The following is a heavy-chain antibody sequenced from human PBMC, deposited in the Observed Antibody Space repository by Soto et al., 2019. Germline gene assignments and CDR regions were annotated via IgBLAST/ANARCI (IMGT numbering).Heavy chain of an antibody. D-gene: IGHD6-6*01. CDR3: ATRYSSSYYYYGMDV. Sequence: GGSLRLSCAASGFTFSSYSMNWVRQAPGKGLEWVSSISSSSSYIYYADSVKGRFTISRDNAKNSLYLQMNSLRAEDTAVYYCATRYSSSYYYYGMDVWGQGTTVTVSS. J-gene: IGHJ6*02. CDR2: ISSSSSYI. V-gene: IGHV3-21*01. CDR1: GFTFSSYS.